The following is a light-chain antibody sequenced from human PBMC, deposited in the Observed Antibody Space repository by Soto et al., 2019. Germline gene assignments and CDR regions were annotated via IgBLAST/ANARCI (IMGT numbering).Light chain of an antibody. V-gene: IGKV1-5*01. CDR3: QQIGSYPFT. CDR1: QSISSW. Sequence: DIQMTQSPSTLSASVGDRVTITCRASQSISSWLAWYQQKPGKAPKLLIYDASSLESGVPSRFSGSGSGTEFTLTISSLQPDDFATYYCQQIGSYPFTFGPGTKVDI. CDR2: DAS. J-gene: IGKJ3*01.